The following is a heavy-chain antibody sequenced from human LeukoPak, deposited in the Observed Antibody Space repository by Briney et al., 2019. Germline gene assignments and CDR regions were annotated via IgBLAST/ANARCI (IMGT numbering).Heavy chain of an antibody. V-gene: IGHV1-46*01. CDR2: INPSGGST. Sequence: HEASVKVSCKASGYTFTSYDINWVRQAPGQGLEWMGIINPSGGSTSYAQKFQGRVTMTRDMSTSTVYMELSSLRSEDTAVYYCARDYINTQIVVVTAIGLDPWGQGTLVTVSS. CDR3: ARDYINTQIVVVTAIGLDP. J-gene: IGHJ5*02. D-gene: IGHD2-21*02. CDR1: GYTFTSYD.